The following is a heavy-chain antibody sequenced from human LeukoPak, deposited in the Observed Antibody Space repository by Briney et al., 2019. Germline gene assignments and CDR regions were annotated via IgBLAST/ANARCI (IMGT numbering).Heavy chain of an antibody. CDR3: ARQLFSSGSCPDG. J-gene: IGHJ4*02. CDR2: IWSDGSNK. V-gene: IGHV3-33*01. D-gene: IGHD3-10*01. Sequence: GRSLRLSCSASGFTFSYYAIHWVRQAPGKGLEWVALIWSDGSNKYYADSVKGRITISRDNSKNTVYLQMNSLRAEDTAEYYCARQLFSSGSCPDGWGQGTLVTVSS. CDR1: GFTFSYYA.